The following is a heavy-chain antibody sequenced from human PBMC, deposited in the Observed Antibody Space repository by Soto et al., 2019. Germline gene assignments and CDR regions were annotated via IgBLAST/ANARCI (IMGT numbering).Heavy chain of an antibody. J-gene: IGHJ6*02. CDR2: IYYSGST. CDR1: GGSISSGGYY. CDR3: ARAPWPLNRDYYYYYGMDV. Sequence: PSETLSLTCTVSGGSISSGGYYWSWIRQHPGKGLEWIGYIYYSGSTYYNPSLKSRVTISVDTSKNQFSLKLSSVTVADTAVYYCARAPWPLNRDYYYYYGMDVWGQGTTVTVSS. V-gene: IGHV4-31*03.